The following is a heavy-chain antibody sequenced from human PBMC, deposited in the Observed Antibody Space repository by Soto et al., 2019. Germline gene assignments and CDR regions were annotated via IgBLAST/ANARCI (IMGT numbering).Heavy chain of an antibody. Sequence: QVQLVESGGGVVQPERSLRLSCAASGFTFNNYAMHWVRQAPGKGLEWVALISYDGSNKYYADSVKGRFTISRDNSKNTLYLQMNSLRAEDTAVYYCARDPLWGTAMVLWYFDLWGRGTLVTVSS. D-gene: IGHD5-18*01. CDR2: ISYDGSNK. J-gene: IGHJ2*01. CDR3: ARDPLWGTAMVLWYFDL. CDR1: GFTFNNYA. V-gene: IGHV3-30-3*01.